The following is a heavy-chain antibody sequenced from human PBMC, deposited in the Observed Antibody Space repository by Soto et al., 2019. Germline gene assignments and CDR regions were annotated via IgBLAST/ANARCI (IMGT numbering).Heavy chain of an antibody. CDR2: IYHSGST. Sequence: SETLSLTCAVSGYSISSGYYWGWIRQPPGKGLEWIGSIYHSGSTYYNPSLKSRVTISVDTSKNQFSLKLSSVTAADTAVYYCARDPGHYSSSWYGWFDPWGPGTLVTVSS. CDR3: ARDPGHYSSSWYGWFDP. J-gene: IGHJ5*02. CDR1: GYSISSGYY. D-gene: IGHD6-13*01. V-gene: IGHV4-38-2*02.